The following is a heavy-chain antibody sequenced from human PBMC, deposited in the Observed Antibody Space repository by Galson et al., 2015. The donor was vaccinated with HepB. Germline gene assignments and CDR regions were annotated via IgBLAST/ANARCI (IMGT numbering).Heavy chain of an antibody. J-gene: IGHJ4*02. CDR1: GYTFTGYY. V-gene: IGHV1-2*02. D-gene: IGHD3-22*01. Sequence: SGYTFTGYYMHWVRQAPGQGLEWMGWINPNSGGTNYAQKFQGRVTMTRDTSISTAYMELSRLRSDDTAVYYCARVIPQTYYYDSSGYRGFDYWGQGTLVTVSS. CDR3: ARVIPQTYYYDSSGYRGFDY. CDR2: INPNSGGT.